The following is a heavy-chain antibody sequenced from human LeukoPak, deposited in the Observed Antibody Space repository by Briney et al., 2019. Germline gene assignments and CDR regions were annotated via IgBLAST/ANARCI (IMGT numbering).Heavy chain of an antibody. Sequence: GESLRLSCAASGFTFSSYSMNWVRQAPGKGLEWVSSISSSSSYIYYADSVKGRFTISRDNAKNSLYLQMNSLRAEDTAVYYCARVTANLTFDPWGQGTLVTVSS. CDR3: ARVTANLTFDP. J-gene: IGHJ5*02. CDR2: ISSSSSYI. CDR1: GFTFSSYS. V-gene: IGHV3-21*01. D-gene: IGHD3-16*01.